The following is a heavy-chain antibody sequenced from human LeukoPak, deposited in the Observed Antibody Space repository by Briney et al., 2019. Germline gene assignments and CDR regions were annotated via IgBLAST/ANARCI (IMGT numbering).Heavy chain of an antibody. Sequence: GGSLRLSCAASGFTFRNYGMHWVRQAPGKGLEWVSVIYSGGSTYYADSVKGRFTISRDNSKNTLYLQMNSLRAEDTAVYYCARMYYYDSSGYYYAWGQGTLVTVSS. D-gene: IGHD3-22*01. J-gene: IGHJ5*02. V-gene: IGHV3-53*01. CDR2: IYSGGST. CDR3: ARMYYYDSSGYYYA. CDR1: GFTFRNYG.